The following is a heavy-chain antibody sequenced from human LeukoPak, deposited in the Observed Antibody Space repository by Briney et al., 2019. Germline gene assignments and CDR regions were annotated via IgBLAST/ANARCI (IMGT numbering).Heavy chain of an antibody. V-gene: IGHV3-7*01. CDR1: GFTFSSYW. CDR3: ARGSSSWYGDY. CDR2: IKQDGSEK. Sequence: GGPLRLSCAASGFTFSSYWMSWVHQAPGKGLEWVANIKQDGSEKYYVDSVKGRFTISRDNAKNSLYLQMNSLRAEDTAVYYCARGSSSWYGDYWGQGTLVTVSS. D-gene: IGHD6-13*01. J-gene: IGHJ4*02.